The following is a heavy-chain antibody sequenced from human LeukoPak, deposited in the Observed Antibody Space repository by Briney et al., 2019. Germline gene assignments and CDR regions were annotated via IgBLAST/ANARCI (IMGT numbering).Heavy chain of an antibody. J-gene: IGHJ4*02. V-gene: IGHV3-53*01. CDR3: ARDRPYYYGSGSYYDY. CDR2: IYSGGST. D-gene: IGHD3-10*01. Sequence: PGGSLRLSCAASGFTVSSNYMSWVRQAPGKGLEWVSVIYSGGSTYYADSVKGRFTISRDNSKNTLYLQMNSLRAEDTAVYYCARDRPYYYGSGSYYDYWGQGTLVTVSS. CDR1: GFTVSSNY.